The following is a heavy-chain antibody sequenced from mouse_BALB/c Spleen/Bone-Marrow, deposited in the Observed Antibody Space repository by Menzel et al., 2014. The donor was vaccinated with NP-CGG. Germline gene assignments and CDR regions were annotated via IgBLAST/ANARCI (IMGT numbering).Heavy chain of an antibody. CDR1: GYTFINYW. J-gene: IGHJ3*01. CDR3: TCFYYDYDGLGWFAY. V-gene: IGHV1-5*01. CDR2: IYPGNSDT. D-gene: IGHD2-4*01. Sequence: EVQLQQSGTVLARPGASVKMSCKASGYTFINYWMHWVKQRPGQGLVWIGAIYPGNSDTSYNQKFKAKAKLTAVTSTSTAYMELSSLTNEDSAVYYCTCFYYDYDGLGWFAYWGQGTLVTVSA.